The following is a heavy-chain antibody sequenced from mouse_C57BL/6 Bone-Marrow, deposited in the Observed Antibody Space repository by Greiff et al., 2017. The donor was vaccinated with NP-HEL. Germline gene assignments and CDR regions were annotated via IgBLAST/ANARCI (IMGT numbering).Heavy chain of an antibody. Sequence: QVHVKQPGAELVKPGASVKLSCKASGYTFTSYWMHWVKQRPGRGLEWIGRIDPNSGGTKYNEKFKSKATLTVDKPSSTAYMQLSSLTSEDSAVYYCALRGGSSLYAMDYWGQGTSVTVSA. CDR2: IDPNSGGT. J-gene: IGHJ4*01. D-gene: IGHD1-1*01. V-gene: IGHV1-72*01. CDR3: ALRGGSSLYAMDY. CDR1: GYTFTSYW.